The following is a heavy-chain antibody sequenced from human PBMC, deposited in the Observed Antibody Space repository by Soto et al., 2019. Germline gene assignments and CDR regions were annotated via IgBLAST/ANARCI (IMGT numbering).Heavy chain of an antibody. CDR2: ISGSGGST. J-gene: IGHJ4*02. Sequence: EVQLLESGGGLVQPGGSLRLSCAASGFTFSSYAMTWVRQAPGKGLEWVSAISGSGGSTYYADSVKGRFTISRDNSNNTLFLQMSSLRAEDTAVYYCAKGSSSWYFHFDFWGQGTLLTVSS. CDR3: AKGSSSWYFHFDF. CDR1: GFTFSSYA. D-gene: IGHD6-13*01. V-gene: IGHV3-23*01.